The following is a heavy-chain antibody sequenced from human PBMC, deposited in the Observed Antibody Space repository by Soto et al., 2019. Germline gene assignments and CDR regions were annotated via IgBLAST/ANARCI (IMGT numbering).Heavy chain of an antibody. CDR2: IGGDT. J-gene: IGHJ4*01. D-gene: IGHD3-22*01. Sequence: PGGSPRLSCAASGFIFSNYDMYWASHPTGQGLEWVSSIGGDTHSSAPVKGRFTVSRDNAKNSLFLQMSSLRAGDTAIYYCSRGILGDYSGLDYWGHGTLVTVSS. V-gene: IGHV3-13*01. CDR1: GFIFSNYD. CDR3: SRGILGDYSGLDY.